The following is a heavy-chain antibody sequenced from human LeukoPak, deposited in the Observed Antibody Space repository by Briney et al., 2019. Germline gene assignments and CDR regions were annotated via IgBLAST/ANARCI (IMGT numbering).Heavy chain of an antibody. D-gene: IGHD1-26*01. V-gene: IGHV3-23*01. J-gene: IGHJ4*02. CDR1: GFTVINYA. CDR3: ARGREAKWASPGTFDY. Sequence: GGSLRLACAASGFTVINYAMTLGRQAPGKGLEWVSVITYNGGSTNYSDSVKGQFTISRDNSRNTLSLQLSSLRVEDTAVYFCARGREAKWASPGTFDYWGQGTLVTVSS. CDR2: ITYNGGST.